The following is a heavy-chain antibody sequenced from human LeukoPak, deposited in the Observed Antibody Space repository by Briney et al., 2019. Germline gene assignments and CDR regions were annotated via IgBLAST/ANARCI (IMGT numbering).Heavy chain of an antibody. CDR3: ARDLWGTTVTTDYFDS. J-gene: IGHJ4*02. V-gene: IGHV3-7*01. CDR1: EFTFSSYW. D-gene: IGHD4-17*01. Sequence: GGSLRLSCAASEFTFSSYWMSWVRQAPGKGLEWVANIKQDGSEKYYVDSVKGRFTISRDNAKNSLYLQMISLRAEDMAVYYCARDLWGTTVTTDYFDSWGQGTLVTVSS. CDR2: IKQDGSEK.